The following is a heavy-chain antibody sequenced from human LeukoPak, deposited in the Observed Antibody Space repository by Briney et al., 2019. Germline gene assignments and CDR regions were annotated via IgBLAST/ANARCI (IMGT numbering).Heavy chain of an antibody. V-gene: IGHV4-34*01. D-gene: IGHD4-23*01. Sequence: SETLSLTCAVYGGSFSGYYWSWIRQPPGKGLEWIGEINHRGSTNYNPSLKSRATISVDTSKNQFILKVNSVTAADTAVYYCARTTVVTSSAFDIWGQGTLVTVPP. CDR1: GGSFSGYY. J-gene: IGHJ3*02. CDR3: ARTTVVTSSAFDI. CDR2: INHRGST.